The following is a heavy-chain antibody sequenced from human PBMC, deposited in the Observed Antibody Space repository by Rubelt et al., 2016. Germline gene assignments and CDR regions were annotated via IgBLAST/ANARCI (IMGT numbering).Heavy chain of an antibody. CDR2: ISSSGGTT. V-gene: IGHV3-11*04. Sequence: QVQLVESGGGVVKPGGSLRLSCAASRFAFSDYYMSWIRQAPGKGLEWVSYISSSGGTTHYADSVKGRFTISRDNAKNSLYLQMNSLRAEDTAVYYCAMGYYSNSFDYWGQGTLVTVSS. D-gene: IGHD4-11*01. J-gene: IGHJ4*02. CDR3: AMGYYSNSFDY. CDR1: RFAFSDYY.